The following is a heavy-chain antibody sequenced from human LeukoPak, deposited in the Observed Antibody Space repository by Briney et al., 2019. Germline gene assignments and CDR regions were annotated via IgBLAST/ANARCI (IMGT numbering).Heavy chain of an antibody. D-gene: IGHD3-10*01. V-gene: IGHV3-23*01. J-gene: IGHJ6*03. CDR2: ISGSGGST. Sequence: GGSLRLSCAASGFTFRSCAMSWVRQAPGKGREWVSAISGSGGSTYYADSVKGRFTISRDNSKNTLYLQMNSLRAEDTAVYYCAKKGGSGSYPHYYYMDVWGKGTTVTVPS. CDR1: GFTFRSCA. CDR3: AKKGGSGSYPHYYYMDV.